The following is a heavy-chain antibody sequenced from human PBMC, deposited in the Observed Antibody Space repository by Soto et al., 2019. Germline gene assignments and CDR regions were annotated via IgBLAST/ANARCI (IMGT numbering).Heavy chain of an antibody. J-gene: IGHJ5*01. V-gene: IGHV6-1*01. CDR1: GESVSTNSAT. D-gene: IGHD2-8*01. CDR2: TYYRSRWFN. CDR3: ARLIGDSWLDS. Sequence: PSQTLAVTCAISGESVSTNSATWDGIRQSPSRGLEWLGRTYYRSRWFNDYAVSVKGRITINPDTSNNQFSLQLSSLTPDDTAVYYCARLIGDSWLDSWGQGTLVTVSS.